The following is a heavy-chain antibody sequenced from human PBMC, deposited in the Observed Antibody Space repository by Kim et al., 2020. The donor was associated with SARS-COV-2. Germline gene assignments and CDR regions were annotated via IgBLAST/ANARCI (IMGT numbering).Heavy chain of an antibody. Sequence: GGSLRLSCAASGFTFSSHDMHWVRQATGKGLEWVLGIGADGDTYYLGSVRGRFTISRENAKNSLYLQMNSLTVGDTAVYYCVRDLSGSNYYYGMDVWGQGTTVTVSS. CDR2: IGADGDT. J-gene: IGHJ6*02. CDR3: VRDLSGSNYYYGMDV. D-gene: IGHD1-26*01. CDR1: GFTFSSHD. V-gene: IGHV3-13*01.